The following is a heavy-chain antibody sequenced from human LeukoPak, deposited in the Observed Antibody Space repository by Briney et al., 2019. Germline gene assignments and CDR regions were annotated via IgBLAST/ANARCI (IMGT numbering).Heavy chain of an antibody. Sequence: GGSLRLSCAASGFTFSSYAMHWVRQAPGKGLEWVAVISYDGSNKYYADSVKGRFTISRDNSKNTLYLQMNSLRAEDTAVYYCARDRGTWIQLWPTTSQYFQHWGQGTLVTVSS. CDR3: ARDRGTWIQLWPTTSQYFQH. CDR1: GFTFSSYA. CDR2: ISYDGSNK. J-gene: IGHJ1*01. V-gene: IGHV3-30-3*01. D-gene: IGHD5-18*01.